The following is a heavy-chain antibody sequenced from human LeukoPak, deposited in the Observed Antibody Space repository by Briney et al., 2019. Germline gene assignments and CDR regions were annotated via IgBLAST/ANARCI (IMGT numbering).Heavy chain of an antibody. Sequence: GGSLRLSCAASGFTFSSYWMNWARQAPGKGLEWVASINHNGNVNYYVDSVKGRFTISRDNAKNSLFLQMSSLRAEDTAVYYCARCECCGGDCLSGATHRLADAFDIWGRGTMVTVSS. CDR3: ARCECCGGDCLSGATHRLADAFDI. CDR1: GFTFSSYW. J-gene: IGHJ3*02. V-gene: IGHV3-7*01. D-gene: IGHD2-21*02. CDR2: INHNGNVN.